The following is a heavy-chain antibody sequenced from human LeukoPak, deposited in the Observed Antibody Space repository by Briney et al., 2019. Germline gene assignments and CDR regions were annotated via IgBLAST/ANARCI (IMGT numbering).Heavy chain of an antibody. Sequence: ASVKVSCKASGYTFTSYDINWVRQATGQGPEWMGWMNPNSGNTGYAQKFQGRVTMTRNTSISTAYMELSSLRSEDTAVYYCARPYYYDTGSFDPWGQGTLVTVSS. V-gene: IGHV1-8*01. CDR2: MNPNSGNT. J-gene: IGHJ5*02. D-gene: IGHD3-22*01. CDR3: ARPYYYDTGSFDP. CDR1: GYTFTSYD.